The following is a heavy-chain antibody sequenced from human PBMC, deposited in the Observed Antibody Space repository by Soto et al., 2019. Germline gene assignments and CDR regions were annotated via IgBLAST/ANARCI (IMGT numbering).Heavy chain of an antibody. Sequence: EVQLVESGGGLVQPGRSLRLSCAASGFTFDDYAMHWVRQAPGKGLEWVSGISWNSGSIGYADSVKGRFTISRDNAKNSLYLQMNSLRAEDTALYYCATTIAQQPSLFQHWGQGTLVTVSS. CDR1: GFTFDDYA. V-gene: IGHV3-9*01. D-gene: IGHD6-13*01. CDR3: ATTIAQQPSLFQH. J-gene: IGHJ1*01. CDR2: ISWNSGSI.